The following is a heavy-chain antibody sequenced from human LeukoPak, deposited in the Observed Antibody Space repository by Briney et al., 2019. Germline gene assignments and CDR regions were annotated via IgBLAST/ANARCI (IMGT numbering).Heavy chain of an antibody. CDR3: ARQGSISAFDL. V-gene: IGHV4-34*01. CDR2: IDHSGNT. D-gene: IGHD1-26*01. J-gene: IGHJ4*02. CDR1: IGSFSGYH. Sequence: SETLSLTRAVYIGSFSGYHWSWIRQPPGKGLEWIGEIDHSGNTKYNPSLKSQVAISVDRSKNQFSLNLRSLSAADTAVYFCARQGSISAFDLWGRGTLVTVSS.